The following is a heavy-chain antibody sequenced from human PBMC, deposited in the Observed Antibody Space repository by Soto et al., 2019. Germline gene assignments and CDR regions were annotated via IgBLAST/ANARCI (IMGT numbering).Heavy chain of an antibody. CDR1: GGSISSYY. J-gene: IGHJ2*01. Sequence: QVQLQESGPGLVKPSETLSLTCTVSGGSISSYYWSWIRQPPGKGLEWIGYIYYSGSTNYIPSLKSRVTISVDTSKNQFSLKLTSVTAADTAVYYCARDRAAGDNSEWFFDLWGRGTLVTVSS. V-gene: IGHV4-59*01. CDR3: ARDRAAGDNSEWFFDL. CDR2: IYYSGST. D-gene: IGHD6-13*01.